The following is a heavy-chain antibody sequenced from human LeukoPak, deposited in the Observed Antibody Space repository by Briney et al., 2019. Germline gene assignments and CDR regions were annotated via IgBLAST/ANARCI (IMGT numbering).Heavy chain of an antibody. V-gene: IGHV4-38-2*02. J-gene: IGHJ4*02. D-gene: IGHD6-13*01. Sequence: SETLSLTCTVSGYSISSGYYWGWIRQPPGKGLEWIGSIYHSGSTYYNPSLKSRVTMSVDTSKKQFSLNLSSVTAADTAVYYCATTPREYSSTWYYFDYWGQGILVTVSS. CDR1: GYSISSGYY. CDR2: IYHSGST. CDR3: ATTPREYSSTWYYFDY.